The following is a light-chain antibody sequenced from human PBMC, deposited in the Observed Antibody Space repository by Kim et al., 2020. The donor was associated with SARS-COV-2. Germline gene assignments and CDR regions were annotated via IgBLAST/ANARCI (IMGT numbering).Light chain of an antibody. CDR2: YDS. V-gene: IGLV3-21*04. J-gene: IGLJ3*02. CDR3: QVWDSSSDHWV. CDR1: NIGSKS. Sequence: APEKQARITCGGNNIGSKSVHWYQQKPGQAPVLVIYYDSDRPSGIPERFSGSNSGNTATLTISRVEAGDEADYYCQVWDSSSDHWVFGGGTQLTVL.